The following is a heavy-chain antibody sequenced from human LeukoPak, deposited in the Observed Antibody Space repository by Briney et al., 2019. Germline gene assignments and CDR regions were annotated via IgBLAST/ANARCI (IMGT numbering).Heavy chain of an antibody. CDR2: FDPEDGET. Sequence: ASVKVSCKVSGYTLTELSMHWVRQAPGKGLEWMGGFDPEDGETIYAQKFQGRVTMTEDTSTDTAYKELSSLRSEDTAVYYCATSPSKYSSGWYAGYFQHWGQGTLVTVSS. D-gene: IGHD6-19*01. CDR3: ATSPSKYSSGWYAGYFQH. V-gene: IGHV1-24*01. J-gene: IGHJ1*01. CDR1: GYTLTELS.